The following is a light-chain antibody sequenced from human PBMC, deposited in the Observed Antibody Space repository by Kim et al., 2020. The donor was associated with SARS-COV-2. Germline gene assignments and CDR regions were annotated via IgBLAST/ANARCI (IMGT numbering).Light chain of an antibody. CDR1: RSNIGTNT. CDR3: AAWDDSLNGWV. Sequence: ELTQPPSASGTPGQRVTISCSGSRSNIGTNTANWYQQLPGTAPKLLIYSNNQRPSGVPDRFSGSKSGTSASLAISGLQSEDEADYYCAAWDDSLNGWVFGGGTKLTVL. J-gene: IGLJ3*02. CDR2: SNN. V-gene: IGLV1-44*01.